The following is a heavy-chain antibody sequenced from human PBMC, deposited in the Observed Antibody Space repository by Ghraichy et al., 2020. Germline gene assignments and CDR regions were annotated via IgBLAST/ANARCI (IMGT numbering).Heavy chain of an antibody. CDR2: INHSGST. CDR3: AREETSGDLDY. CDR1: GGSFSGYY. D-gene: IGHD2-21*01. Sequence: SQTLSLTCAVYGGSFSGYYWSRIRQPPGKGLEWIGEINHSGSTNYNPSLKSRVTISVDTSTNQFSLKLSSVTAADTAVYYCAREETSGDLDYWGQGTLVTVSS. V-gene: IGHV4-34*01. J-gene: IGHJ4*02.